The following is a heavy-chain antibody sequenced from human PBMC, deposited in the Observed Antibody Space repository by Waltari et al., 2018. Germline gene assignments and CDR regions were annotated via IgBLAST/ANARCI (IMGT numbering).Heavy chain of an antibody. CDR3: ARGSNTWSIFFDY. CDR2: IIPIFNTV. D-gene: IGHD6-13*01. V-gene: IGHV1-69*05. J-gene: IGHJ4*02. Sequence: QVQLVQSGAEVKKPGSSVMVSCKASGGTFSTYAIGWVRQAPGQGLAWMGGIIPIFNTVKYAQKFQGRVTITTDESTTTAYMELSRLRSEDTAVYYCARGSNTWSIFFDYWGQGTLVTVSP. CDR1: GGTFSTYA.